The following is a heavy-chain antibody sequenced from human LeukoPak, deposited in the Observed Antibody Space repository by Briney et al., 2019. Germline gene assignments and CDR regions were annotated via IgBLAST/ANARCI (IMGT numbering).Heavy chain of an antibody. J-gene: IGHJ6*02. CDR3: ARDRGWSLYYYGMDV. V-gene: IGHV4-39*07. CDR2: IYYSGST. CDR1: GGSISGSSYY. Sequence: SETLSLTCTVSGGSISGSSYYWGWIRQPPGKGLEWIGSIYYSGSTYYNPSLKSRVTISVDTSKNQFSLKLNSVTAADTAVYYCARDRGWSLYYYGMDVWGQGTTVTVSS.